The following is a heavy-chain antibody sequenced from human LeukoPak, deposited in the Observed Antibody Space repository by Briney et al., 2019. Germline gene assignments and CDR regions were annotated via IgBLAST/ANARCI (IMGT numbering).Heavy chain of an antibody. CDR1: GSGFTSYW. CDR2: TYPGDSDT. CDR3: ARLPVYIAAAGHAWFDP. J-gene: IGHJ5*02. V-gene: IGHV5-51*01. D-gene: IGHD6-13*01. Sequence: GASLKISSKGSGSGFTSYWIGWVRQMPGKGLEWMGITYPGDSDTRYRPSFQGQVTISADKSISTAYLQWSSLKASDTAMYYCARLPVYIAAAGHAWFDPWGQGTLVTVSS.